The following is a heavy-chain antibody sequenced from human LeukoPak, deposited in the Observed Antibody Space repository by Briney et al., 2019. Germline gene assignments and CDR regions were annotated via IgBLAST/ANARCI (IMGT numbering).Heavy chain of an antibody. V-gene: IGHV3-64*01. CDR1: GFTFSSYA. Sequence: HPGGSLRLSCAASGFTFSSYAMHWVRQAPGKGLEYVSAISSNGGSTYYANSVKGRFTISRDNSKNTLYLQMGSLRAEGMAVYYCAREDSGAYCGGDCYSGWGQGTLVTVSS. CDR3: AREDSGAYCGGDCYSG. J-gene: IGHJ4*02. CDR2: ISSNGGST. D-gene: IGHD2-21*02.